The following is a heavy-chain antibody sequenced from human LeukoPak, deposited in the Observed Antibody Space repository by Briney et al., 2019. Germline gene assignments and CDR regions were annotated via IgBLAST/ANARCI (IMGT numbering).Heavy chain of an antibody. CDR3: ARVGGSYYGDY. CDR2: IYYSGST. Sequence: PSETLSLTCTVSGGSISSYYWSWIRQPPGKGLEWIGYIYYSGSTNYNPSLKSRVTISVDTSKNQFSLKLSSVTAADTAVYYCARVGGSYYGDYWGQGTLVTVSS. V-gene: IGHV4-59*01. CDR1: GGSISSYY. D-gene: IGHD1-26*01. J-gene: IGHJ4*02.